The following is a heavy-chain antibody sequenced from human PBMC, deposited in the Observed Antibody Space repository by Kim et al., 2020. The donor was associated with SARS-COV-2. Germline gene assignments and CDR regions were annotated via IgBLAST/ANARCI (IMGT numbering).Heavy chain of an antibody. CDR1: GFTFSSYW. V-gene: IGHV3-7*01. Sequence: GGSLRLSCAASGFTFSSYWMSWVRQAPGKGLEWVANIKQDGSEKYYVDSVKGRFTISRDNAKNSLYLQMNSLRAEVAAVYYCARGAGFGELFPNYYYYGIDVWGRGTSVTVSS. CDR3: ARGAGFGELFPNYYYYGIDV. CDR2: IKQDGSEK. D-gene: IGHD3-10*01. J-gene: IGHJ6*02.